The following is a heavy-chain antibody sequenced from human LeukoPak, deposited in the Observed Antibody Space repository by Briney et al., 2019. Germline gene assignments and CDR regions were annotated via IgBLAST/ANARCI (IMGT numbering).Heavy chain of an antibody. V-gene: IGHV1-8*02. CDR2: MSPNSGDT. Sequence: ASVKVSCKASGYIFTSFYMHWVRQATGQGLEWLGWMSPNSGDTGYAQKFQGRVTMTSDSSISTAYMELSSLRSEDTAIYYCVRTPPNWGFDYWGQGTLVTVSS. J-gene: IGHJ4*02. CDR1: GYIFTSFY. CDR3: VRTPPNWGFDY. D-gene: IGHD7-27*01.